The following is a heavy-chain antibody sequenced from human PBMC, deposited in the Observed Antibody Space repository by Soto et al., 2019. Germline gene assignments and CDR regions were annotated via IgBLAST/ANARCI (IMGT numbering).Heavy chain of an antibody. Sequence: QVHLVQSGTEVKEPGASVKVSCKASASTFTGYTINWVRQAPGQGLEWMGWISTFNGNTKYAGNFEGRVTMTTNTSTSTAYRELTSLTFDDTGVYFCARGTVTSGRWFGPWGQGTLVSVSS. D-gene: IGHD4-17*01. V-gene: IGHV1-18*04. CDR1: ASTFTGYT. CDR3: ARGTVTSGRWFGP. J-gene: IGHJ5*02. CDR2: ISTFNGNT.